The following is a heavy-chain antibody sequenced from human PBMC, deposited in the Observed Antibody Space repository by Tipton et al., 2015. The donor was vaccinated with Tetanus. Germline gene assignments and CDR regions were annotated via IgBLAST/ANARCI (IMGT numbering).Heavy chain of an antibody. D-gene: IGHD6-13*01. CDR2: MNPNTGGS. CDR3: ATGPGTLTAFEH. V-gene: IGHV1-2*02. J-gene: IGHJ1*01. CDR1: ASAFSAHW. Sequence: QLVQSGAEVKKPGASVKVSCKASASAFSAHWVHWVRLAPGQGLEWMGWMNPNTGGSKPSQKFQGRVTMTRDTSINTAYMELSGLASDDTAIYYCATGPGTLTAFEHWGRGTLITVSS.